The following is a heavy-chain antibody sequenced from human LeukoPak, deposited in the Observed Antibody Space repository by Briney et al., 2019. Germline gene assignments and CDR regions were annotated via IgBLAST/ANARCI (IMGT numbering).Heavy chain of an antibody. CDR2: ISSSGSTI. Sequence: GGSLRLSCAASGFTFSSYEMNWVRQAPGKGLEWVSYISSSGSTIYYADSVKGRFTISRDNSKNTLYLQMNSLRAEDTAVYYCAKVIRNWIVAFDIWGQGTMVTVSS. CDR3: AKVIRNWIVAFDI. CDR1: GFTFSSYE. D-gene: IGHD1-1*01. V-gene: IGHV3-48*03. J-gene: IGHJ3*02.